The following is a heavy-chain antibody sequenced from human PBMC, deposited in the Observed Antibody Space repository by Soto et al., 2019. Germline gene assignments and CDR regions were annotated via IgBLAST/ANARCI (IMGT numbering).Heavy chain of an antibody. V-gene: IGHV3-53*01. J-gene: IGHJ5*02. CDR3: ARELPPDL. CDR1: GFTVSSNY. Sequence: GGSLILSCAASGFTVSSNYMTWVRQAPGKGLEWVSIIWSAGFTYYADSVKGRFTISRDNSKNTLYLQMNSLRAEDSAVYYCARELPPDLWGQGTLVTVSS. CDR2: IWSAGFT. D-gene: IGHD2-15*01.